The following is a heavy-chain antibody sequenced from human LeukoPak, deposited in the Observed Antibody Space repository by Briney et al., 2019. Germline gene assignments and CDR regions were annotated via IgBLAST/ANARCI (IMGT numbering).Heavy chain of an antibody. CDR3: ARVTSGVFGF. D-gene: IGHD2-15*01. J-gene: IGHJ4*02. CDR1: GDSVSSNTVT. Sequence: SQTLSLTCAISGDSVSSNTVTWNWIRQSPSRGLEWLGRTYYRSKWSNDYAVFVKSRITINPDTSKNQFSLQLNSVTPEDTAVYYCARVTSGVFGFWGRGTLVTVSS. CDR2: TYYRSKWSN. V-gene: IGHV6-1*01.